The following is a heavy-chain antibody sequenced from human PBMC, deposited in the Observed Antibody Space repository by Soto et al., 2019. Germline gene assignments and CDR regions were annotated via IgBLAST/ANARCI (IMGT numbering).Heavy chain of an antibody. D-gene: IGHD2-21*02. CDR1: GFTFGNYG. Sequence: DVQLLESGGGLVQPGGSLRLSCATSGFTFGNYGMNWVRQAPGKGLEWVSGISGGGVNTYYADSVKGRFTISRDPSKNTGFLEMNRLRAEDTAVYYCAKGFIVVVTVLRPDDAFDVWGQGTLVTVSS. CDR2: ISGGGVNT. V-gene: IGHV3-23*01. CDR3: AKGFIVVVTVLRPDDAFDV. J-gene: IGHJ3*01.